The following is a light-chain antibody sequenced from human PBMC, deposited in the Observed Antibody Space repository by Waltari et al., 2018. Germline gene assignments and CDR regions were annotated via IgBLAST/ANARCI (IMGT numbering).Light chain of an antibody. V-gene: IGLV2-14*01. J-gene: IGLJ3*02. CDR1: SRNDGGYNF. CDR3: NSYTSSTTLV. CDR2: DVN. Sequence: QSALTQPASVSGSPGPAIPLPCTGPSRNDGGYNFVSWYQQPPGKPPKPMIYDVNNRPSGVSDRFSGSKSGNTASLTISGLQAEDEADYYCNSYTSSTTLVFGGGTKLTVL.